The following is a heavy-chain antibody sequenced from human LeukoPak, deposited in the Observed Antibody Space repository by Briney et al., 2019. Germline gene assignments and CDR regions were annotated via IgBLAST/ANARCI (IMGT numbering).Heavy chain of an antibody. CDR3: AKDHYWSIDY. D-gene: IGHD3-3*01. CDR2: IKGDGIST. CDR1: GFDFSSNW. V-gene: IGHV3-74*01. Sequence: GGSLRLSCAASGFDFSSNWMHWARHAPGQGLVWVSRIKGDGISTNYADSVKGRFTISRDIAKNTLYLQMNSLRAEDTGVYYCAKDHYWSIDYWGRGTLVTVSS. J-gene: IGHJ4*02.